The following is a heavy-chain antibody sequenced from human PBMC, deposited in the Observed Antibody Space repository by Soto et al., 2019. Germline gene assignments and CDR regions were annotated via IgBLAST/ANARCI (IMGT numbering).Heavy chain of an antibody. Sequence: PSETLSLTCTVSGGSISSGDYCWTWIRQPPGKGLEWIGYIYDSGSTYDNPSLRNRLTISVDTSKNQFSLKLSLVTAADTAVYYCAKRERFLEWYNNWFDPWGQGTLVTVSS. D-gene: IGHD3-3*01. V-gene: IGHV4-30-4*01. CDR1: GGSISSGDYC. CDR3: AKRERFLEWYNNWFDP. CDR2: IYDSGST. J-gene: IGHJ5*02.